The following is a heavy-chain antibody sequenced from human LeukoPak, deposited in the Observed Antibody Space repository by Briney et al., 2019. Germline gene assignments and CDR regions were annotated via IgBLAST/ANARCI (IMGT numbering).Heavy chain of an antibody. D-gene: IGHD3-22*01. Sequence: PSETLSLTRAVYGGSFSGYYWSWIRQPPGKGLEWIGEINHSGSTNYNPSLKSRVTISVDTSKNQFSLKLSSVTAADTAVYYCAGYYDSSGYYYGAFDIWGQGTMVTVSS. CDR2: INHSGST. J-gene: IGHJ3*02. CDR3: AGYYDSSGYYYGAFDI. CDR1: GGSFSGYY. V-gene: IGHV4-34*01.